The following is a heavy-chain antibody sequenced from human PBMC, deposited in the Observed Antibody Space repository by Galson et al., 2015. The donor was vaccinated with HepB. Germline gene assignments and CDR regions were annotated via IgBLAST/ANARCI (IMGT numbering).Heavy chain of an antibody. V-gene: IGHV4-34*01. Sequence: SETLSLTCAVYGGSFSGYYWSWIRQPPGKGLEWIGEINHSGSTNYNPSLKSRVTISVDTSKNQFSLKLSSVTAADTAVYYCARGLRITMVRGVLQPPFDYWGQGTLVTVSS. CDR1: GGSFSGYY. CDR3: ARGLRITMVRGVLQPPFDY. CDR2: INHSGST. J-gene: IGHJ4*02. D-gene: IGHD3-10*01.